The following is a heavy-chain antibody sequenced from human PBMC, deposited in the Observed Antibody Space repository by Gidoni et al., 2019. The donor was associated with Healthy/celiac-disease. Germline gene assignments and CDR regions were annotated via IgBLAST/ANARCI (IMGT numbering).Heavy chain of an antibody. J-gene: IGHJ4*02. V-gene: IGHV3-33*01. Sequence: QVQLVESGGGVVQPGRSLRLSCAASGFPFSSYGMHWVRQAQGKGLEWVAVIWYDGSNKYYADSGKGRFTISRDNSKNTLYLQMNSLRAEDTAVYYCARGGPRPYFDYWGQGTLVTVSS. CDR3: ARGGPRPYFDY. CDR2: IWYDGSNK. CDR1: GFPFSSYG.